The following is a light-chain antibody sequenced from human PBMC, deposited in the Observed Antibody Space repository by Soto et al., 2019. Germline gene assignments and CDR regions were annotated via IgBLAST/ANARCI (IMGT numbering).Light chain of an antibody. CDR3: QQYNNWPPST. Sequence: EIVMTQSPATLSVSPGERATLSCRADQSIRSNLAWYQQKPGQAPRVLIYGASTRATGIPDRFSGSGSGTEFTLTISSLQSEDFAVYYCQQYNNWPPSTFCGGTKVEIK. J-gene: IGKJ4*01. CDR1: QSIRSN. CDR2: GAS. V-gene: IGKV3-15*01.